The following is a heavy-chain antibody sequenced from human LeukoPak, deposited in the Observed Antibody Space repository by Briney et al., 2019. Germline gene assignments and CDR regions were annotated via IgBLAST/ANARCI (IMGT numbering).Heavy chain of an antibody. CDR2: INHSGST. V-gene: IGHV4-34*01. Sequence: PSETLSLTCAVYGGSFSGYYWSWIRQPPGKGLEWIGEINHSGSTNYNPSLKSRVTISVDTSKNQFSLKLSSVTAADTAVYYCAKDHRGTGYAIRGIDSWGQGTLVTVSS. D-gene: IGHD2-2*01. CDR3: AKDHRGTGYAIRGIDS. CDR1: GGSFSGYY. J-gene: IGHJ4*02.